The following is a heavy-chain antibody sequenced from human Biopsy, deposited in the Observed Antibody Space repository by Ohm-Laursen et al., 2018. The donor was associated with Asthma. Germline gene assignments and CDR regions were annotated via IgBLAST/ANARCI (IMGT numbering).Heavy chain of an antibody. J-gene: IGHJ5*02. Sequence: TQTLTLTCTFSGFSLSTSGVGVGWIRQPPGKALVWLALIFCDDDKRHSPSLKSRFTITKDISKNQVVLTMTNMDPVDTATYYCAHQYSSLRGWAFDPWGQGTLVTVSS. CDR2: IFCDDDK. D-gene: IGHD6-6*01. V-gene: IGHV2-5*02. CDR1: GFSLSTSGVG. CDR3: AHQYSSLRGWAFDP.